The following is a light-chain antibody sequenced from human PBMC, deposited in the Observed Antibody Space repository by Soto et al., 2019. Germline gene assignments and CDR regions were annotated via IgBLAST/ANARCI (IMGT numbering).Light chain of an antibody. V-gene: IGKV3-15*01. Sequence: EIVMTQSPATLSVSPGESATLSCRASQSVNTNLAWYQQKPGRAPRLLIHGASTRATGIPARFSGSGSGTVFTLNISSLQSEDFAVYYCQQYNNWPPHTFGQGTKLEIK. CDR1: QSVNTN. CDR2: GAS. CDR3: QQYNNWPPHT. J-gene: IGKJ2*01.